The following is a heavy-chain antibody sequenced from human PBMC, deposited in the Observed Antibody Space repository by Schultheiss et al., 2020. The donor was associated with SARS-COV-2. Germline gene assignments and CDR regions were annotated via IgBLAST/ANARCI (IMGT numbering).Heavy chain of an antibody. D-gene: IGHD1-1*01. CDR2: IYYSGST. CDR3: ARDEQTGNLHY. V-gene: IGHV4-30-4*01. J-gene: IGHJ4*02. CDR1: GGSISSGDYY. Sequence: LRLSCTVSGGSISSGDYYWSWIRQPPGKGLEWIGYIYYSGSTYYNPSLKSRVTISVDTSKNQFSLKLSSVTAADTAVYYCARDEQTGNLHYWGQGTLVTVSS.